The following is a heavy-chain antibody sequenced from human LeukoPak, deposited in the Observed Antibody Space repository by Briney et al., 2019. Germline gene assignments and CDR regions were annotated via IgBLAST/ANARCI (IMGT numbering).Heavy chain of an antibody. CDR2: IRSSGTTM. CDR3: ARSASAYYDQTD. V-gene: IGHV3-48*02. D-gene: IGHD3-3*01. CDR1: GFTFSRDS. J-gene: IGHJ4*02. Sequence: GGSLRLSCVASGFTFSRDSMNWVRQAPGKGLEWIPHIRSSGTTMYYADSVKGRFTISRDNAKNSLYLQMNSLRDEDTAVYYCARSASAYYDQTDWGQGTLVTVSS.